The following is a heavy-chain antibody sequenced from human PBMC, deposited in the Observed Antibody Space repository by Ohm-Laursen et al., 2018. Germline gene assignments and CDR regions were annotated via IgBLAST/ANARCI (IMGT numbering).Heavy chain of an antibody. D-gene: IGHD1-26*01. J-gene: IGHJ6*02. V-gene: IGHV6-1*01. CDR3: ARVSALGRGMNV. CDR2: TYYRSKWHN. CDR1: GDSVSSNDAA. Sequence: SETLSLTCAISGDSVSSNDAAWNWVRQSPSRGLEWLGKTYYRSKWHNDYLGSVKSRISIIPDTSKNQYSLQLNSVTPEDTAVYYCARVSALGRGMNVWGQGTTVPVSS.